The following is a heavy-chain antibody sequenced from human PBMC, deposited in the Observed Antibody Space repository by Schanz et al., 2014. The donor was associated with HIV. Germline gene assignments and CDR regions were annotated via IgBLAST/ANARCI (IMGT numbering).Heavy chain of an antibody. D-gene: IGHD2-15*01. CDR3: ARDPGYGGTYWYFNL. CDR2: ISAYNGNT. Sequence: QVQLEQSGGEVRKPGASVKVSCKASDYSLTTSGFTWVRQAAGQGLEWMGWISAYNGNTNYAQKLQGRVTMTTDTSTSTAYMELRSLRSDDTAVYYCARDPGYGGTYWYFNLWGRGSPVTVSS. CDR1: DYSLTTSG. V-gene: IGHV1-18*01. J-gene: IGHJ2*01.